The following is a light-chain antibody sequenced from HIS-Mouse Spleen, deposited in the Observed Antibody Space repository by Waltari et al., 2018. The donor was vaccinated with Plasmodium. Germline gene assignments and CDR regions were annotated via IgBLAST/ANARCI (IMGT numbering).Light chain of an antibody. Sequence: QSALTQPASVSGSPGQSITISCTGTSSDVGGYNYVSWYQQHPGKAPKHMIYEVSNRPSGVSKRFSGSKSGNTASLTISGLQAEDEADYYCSSYTSSSILYVFGTGTKVTVL. CDR3: SSYTSSSILYV. CDR2: EVS. J-gene: IGLJ1*01. CDR1: SSDVGGYNY. V-gene: IGLV2-14*01.